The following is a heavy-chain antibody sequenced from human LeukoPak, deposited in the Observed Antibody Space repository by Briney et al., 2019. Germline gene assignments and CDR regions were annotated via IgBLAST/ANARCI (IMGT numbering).Heavy chain of an antibody. V-gene: IGHV1-69*01. CDR1: GGXFSSYA. D-gene: IGHD3-22*01. CDR2: IIPIFGTA. J-gene: IGHJ4*02. Sequence: EASVXXSCKASGGXFSSYAISWVRQAAGXGLXXXXGIIPIFGTANYAQKFQGRVTITADESTSTAYMELSSLRSEDTAVYYCARDHEDSSGYYAFDYWGQGTLVTVSS. CDR3: ARDHEDSSGYYAFDY.